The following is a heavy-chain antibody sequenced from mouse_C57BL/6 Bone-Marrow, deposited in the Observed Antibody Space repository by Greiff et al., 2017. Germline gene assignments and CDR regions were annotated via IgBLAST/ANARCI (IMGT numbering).Heavy chain of an antibody. J-gene: IGHJ2*01. CDR3: ARAHSNYLYYFDY. D-gene: IGHD2-5*01. CDR1: GYAFSSYW. V-gene: IGHV1-80*01. CDR2: IYPGDGDT. Sequence: QVHVKQSGAELVKPGASVKISCKASGYAFSSYWMNWVKQRPGKGLEWIGQIYPGDGDTNYNGKFKGKATLTADKSSSTAYMQLSSLTSEDSAVYFCARAHSNYLYYFDYWGQGTTLTVSS.